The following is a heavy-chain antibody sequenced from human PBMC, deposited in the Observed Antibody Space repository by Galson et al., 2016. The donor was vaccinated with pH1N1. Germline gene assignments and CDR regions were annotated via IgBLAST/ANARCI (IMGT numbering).Heavy chain of an antibody. CDR3: VREDMVVGEGWHHGMDA. D-gene: IGHD3-10*01. V-gene: IGHV4-4*07. Sequence: ETLSLTCSVSGVFISSHYWSWVRQPAGKGLEWIGRLYKTGSTKYNPSLKSRVNMSGDTSKNQISLKLTSVTAADTAVYYCVREDMVVGEGWHHGMDAWGQGITVTVSS. J-gene: IGHJ6*02. CDR2: LYKTGST. CDR1: GVFISSHY.